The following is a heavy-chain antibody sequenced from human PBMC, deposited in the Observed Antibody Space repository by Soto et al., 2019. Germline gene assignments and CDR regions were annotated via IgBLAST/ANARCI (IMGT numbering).Heavy chain of an antibody. D-gene: IGHD6-13*01. J-gene: IGHJ5*02. V-gene: IGHV1-2*02. CDR3: ARGQQLVTYNWFDP. CDR2: INPNSGGT. Sequence: ASVKVSCKASGYTFTGYYMHWVRQAPGQGLEWMGWINPNSGGTNYAQKLQGRVTMTRDTSISTAYMELSRLRSDDTAVYYCARGQQLVTYNWFDPWGQGTLVTVSS. CDR1: GYTFTGYY.